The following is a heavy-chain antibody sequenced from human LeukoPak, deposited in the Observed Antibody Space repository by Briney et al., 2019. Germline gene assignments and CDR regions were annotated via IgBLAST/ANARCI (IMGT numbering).Heavy chain of an antibody. J-gene: IGHJ5*02. CDR1: GFTFNRYA. CDR3: ARSKYTSSYYTWFDP. CDR2: ISDSGDQT. V-gene: IGHV3-23*01. D-gene: IGHD6-13*01. Sequence: GGSLRLSCAASGFTFNRYAMNWVRQAPGKGLEWVSTISDSGDQTYSADSVKGRFTSSRDNSNNTLYLQMNSLRAEDTAVYYCARSKYTSSYYTWFDPWGQGTLVTVSS.